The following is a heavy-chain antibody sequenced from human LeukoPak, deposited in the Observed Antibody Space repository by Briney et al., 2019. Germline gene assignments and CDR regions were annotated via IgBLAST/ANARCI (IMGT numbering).Heavy chain of an antibody. CDR1: GFTVSSNY. CDR2: ISGDGTET. D-gene: IGHD2-15*01. V-gene: IGHV3-23*01. J-gene: IGHJ4*02. Sequence: GSLRLTCAASGFTVSSNYMSWVRQAPGKGLEWVSTISGDGTETFFADSVRGRLTISRDNSKSTVSLQMNSLRVEDMAVYYCAKGGHYSFFDYWGRGTLVTVSS. CDR3: AKGGHYSFFDY.